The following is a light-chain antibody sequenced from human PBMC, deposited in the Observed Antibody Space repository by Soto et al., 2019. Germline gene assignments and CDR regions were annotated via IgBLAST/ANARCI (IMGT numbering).Light chain of an antibody. J-gene: IGKJ2*01. CDR2: LGS. CDR3: MQSLQAPPFT. CDR1: QSLLHSNGYNY. V-gene: IGKV2-28*01. Sequence: DTVVSQSPLSLPVSPGEPASISCRSSQSLLHSNGYNYLEWYVQKPGQSPQLLVYLGSTRASGVPDRVRGNGSGTDFTLKIRRVEAEDFWVYYCMQSLQAPPFTFGQGTKLEI.